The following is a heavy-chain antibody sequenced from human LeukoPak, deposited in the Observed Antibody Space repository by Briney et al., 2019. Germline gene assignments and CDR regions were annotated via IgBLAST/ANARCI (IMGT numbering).Heavy chain of an antibody. CDR2: ISTSGST. D-gene: IGHD6-25*01. J-gene: IGHJ4*01. CDR1: GGSISGYY. CDR3: ARGGQQRPLDY. Sequence: SETLSLTCTVSGGSISGYYWSWIRQPAGMELEWIGRISTSGSTHYSPSLKSRVTMSVDTSRNQFSLNLSSVAAADTAVYYCARGGQQRPLDYWGRGTLVTVSS. V-gene: IGHV4-4*07.